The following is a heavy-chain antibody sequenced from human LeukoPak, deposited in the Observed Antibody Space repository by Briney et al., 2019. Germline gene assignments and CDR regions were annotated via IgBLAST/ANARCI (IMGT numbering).Heavy chain of an antibody. Sequence: SETLSLTCTVSGYSISNGYYWGWIRQPPGKGLEWVGSISHRGSTYYNPSLRSRVTISVDTSKNQFSLKLSSVTAADTAVYYCARGRTVTPLPYYYYYMDVWGKGTTVTVSS. J-gene: IGHJ6*03. CDR1: GYSISNGYY. CDR3: ARGRTVTPLPYYYYYMDV. D-gene: IGHD4-17*01. CDR2: ISHRGST. V-gene: IGHV4-38-2*02.